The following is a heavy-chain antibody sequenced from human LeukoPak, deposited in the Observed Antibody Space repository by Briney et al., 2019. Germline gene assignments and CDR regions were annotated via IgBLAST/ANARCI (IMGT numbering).Heavy chain of an antibody. J-gene: IGHJ6*02. V-gene: IGHV1-8*01. D-gene: IGHD3-22*01. CDR3: ARGAPRLLPMSYYYGMDV. CDR1: GYTFTSYD. CDR2: MNPNSGNT. Sequence: ASVKVSCKASGYTFTSYDINWVRQATGQGLEWMGWMNPNSGNTGYAQKFQGRVTMTRNTSISTAYMELSSLRSEDTAVYYCARGAPRLLPMSYYYGMDVWGQATTVTVYS.